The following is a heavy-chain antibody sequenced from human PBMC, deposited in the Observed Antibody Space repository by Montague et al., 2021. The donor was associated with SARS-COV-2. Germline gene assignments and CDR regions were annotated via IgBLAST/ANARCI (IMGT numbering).Heavy chain of an antibody. J-gene: IGHJ5*02. V-gene: IGHV2-70*11. Sequence: PALVKPTQTLTLTCTFSGFSLSTSGICVSWIRQPPGKALEWLARXDWDDGKYYSTSLKTRLTISKDTSKNQVVLIMTNMDPVDTATYYCARILVAAAGSPFDPWGQGTLVTVSS. CDR3: ARILVAAAGSPFDP. CDR2: XDWDDGK. CDR1: GFSLSTSGIC. D-gene: IGHD6-13*01.